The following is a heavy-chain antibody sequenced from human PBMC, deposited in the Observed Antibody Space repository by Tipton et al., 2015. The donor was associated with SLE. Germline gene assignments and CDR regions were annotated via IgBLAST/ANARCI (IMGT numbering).Heavy chain of an antibody. D-gene: IGHD4-17*01. CDR3: AREDYGDSDGAFDI. J-gene: IGHJ3*02. V-gene: IGHV4-59*11. Sequence: TLSLTCTVSGGSISSHYWSWIRQPPGKGLEWIGYIYYSGITNYNPSLKSRVTISVDTSKNQFSLKLSSVTAADTAVYYCAREDYGDSDGAFDIWGQGTMVTVSS. CDR1: GGSISSHY. CDR2: IYYSGIT.